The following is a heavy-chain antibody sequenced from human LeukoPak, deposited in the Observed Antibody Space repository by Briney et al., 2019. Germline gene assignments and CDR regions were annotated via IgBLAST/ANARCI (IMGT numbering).Heavy chain of an antibody. Sequence: SETLSLTCTVSGGSFSSGNYYWSWIRQPPGKGLEWIGEINHSGSTNYNPSLKSRVTISVDTSKNQFFLKLSSVTAADTAVYYCARRDSSGWYNYWGQGTLVTVSS. D-gene: IGHD6-19*01. V-gene: IGHV4-39*07. CDR3: ARRDSSGWYNY. CDR2: INHSGST. CDR1: GGSFSSGNYY. J-gene: IGHJ4*02.